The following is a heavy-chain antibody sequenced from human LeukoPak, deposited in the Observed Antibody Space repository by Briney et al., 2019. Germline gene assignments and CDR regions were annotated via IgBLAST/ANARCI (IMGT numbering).Heavy chain of an antibody. CDR1: GYSISSGYY. CDR3: TRGSSKSDY. Sequence: SETLSLTCTVSGYSISSGYYWGWIRPPPGKGLEWIGSIYHSGSTYYNPSLKSRVTISVDMSKNLFSLKLNSVTAADTAVYYCTRGSSKSDYWGQGTLVTVSS. J-gene: IGHJ4*02. CDR2: IYHSGST. V-gene: IGHV4-38-2*02.